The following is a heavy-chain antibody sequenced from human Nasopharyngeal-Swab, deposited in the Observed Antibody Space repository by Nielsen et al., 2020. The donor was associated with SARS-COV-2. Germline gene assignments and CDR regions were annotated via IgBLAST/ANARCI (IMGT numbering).Heavy chain of an antibody. V-gene: IGHV3-30*18. CDR3: TKDAIYYYSYMDV. J-gene: IGHJ6*03. D-gene: IGHD3-3*01. CDR1: GFTFSSFG. Sequence: GGSLKISCSASGFTFSSFGMHWVRQAPGKGLEWVAVISYDGSNKFYADSVKGRFTISRDNSKNTLYLQMNSLRAEDTAAYYCTKDAIYYYSYMDVWGKGTTVTVSS. CDR2: ISYDGSNK.